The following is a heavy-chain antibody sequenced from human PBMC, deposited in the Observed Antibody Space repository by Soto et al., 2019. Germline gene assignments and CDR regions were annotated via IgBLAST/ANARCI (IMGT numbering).Heavy chain of an antibody. CDR3: TVGSWSGEVFDI. D-gene: IGHD2-21*01. V-gene: IGHV1-69*08. CDR1: GGTFSTYS. J-gene: IGHJ3*02. CDR2: IIPMLGTR. Sequence: QVQLVQSGAEVKKPGSSVKVSCKDSGGTFSTYSLFWVRQAPGQGLEWMGRIIPMLGTRNYAQRFQDRVTITADKTTATAHMELSSLRSEDTALYYCTVGSWSGEVFDIWGQGTMGNVSS.